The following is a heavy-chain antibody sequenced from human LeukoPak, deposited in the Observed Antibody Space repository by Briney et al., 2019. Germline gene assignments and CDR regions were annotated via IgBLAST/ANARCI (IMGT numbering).Heavy chain of an antibody. Sequence: PSETLSLTCTVSGGFISNYYWSWIRQPPGKGLEWIGYIYYSGSTKYNPSLESRVTISVDTSKNQFSLKLSSVTAADTAVYYCATSSSWLNWFDPWGQGTLVTVSS. CDR1: GGFISNYY. D-gene: IGHD6-13*01. CDR2: IYYSGST. J-gene: IGHJ5*02. CDR3: ATSSSWLNWFDP. V-gene: IGHV4-59*12.